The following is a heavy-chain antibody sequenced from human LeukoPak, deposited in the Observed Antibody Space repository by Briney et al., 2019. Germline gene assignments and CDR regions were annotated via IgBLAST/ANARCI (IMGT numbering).Heavy chain of an antibody. V-gene: IGHV4-34*01. CDR3: ARVTTVTEGAFDI. CDR2: INHSGST. Sequence: SETLSLTCAVYGGSFSGYYWSWIRQPPGKGLEWIGEINHSGSTNYNPSLKSRVAISVDTSKNQFSLKLSSVTAADTAVYYCARVTTVTEGAFDIWGQGTMVTVSS. D-gene: IGHD4-17*01. CDR1: GGSFSGYY. J-gene: IGHJ3*02.